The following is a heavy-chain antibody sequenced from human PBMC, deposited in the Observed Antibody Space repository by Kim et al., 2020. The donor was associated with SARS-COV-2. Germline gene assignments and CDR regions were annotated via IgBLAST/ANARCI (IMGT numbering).Heavy chain of an antibody. J-gene: IGHJ4*02. V-gene: IGHV4-30-2*04. Sequence: SRVTISVDTSKNQFSRKLSSVTAADTAVYYCARSPLLLWFGELFPYYFDYWGQGTLVTVSS. D-gene: IGHD3-10*01. CDR3: ARSPLLLWFGELFPYYFDY.